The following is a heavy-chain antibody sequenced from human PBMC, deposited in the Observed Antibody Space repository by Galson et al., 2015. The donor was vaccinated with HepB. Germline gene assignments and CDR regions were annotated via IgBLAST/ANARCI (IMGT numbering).Heavy chain of an antibody. D-gene: IGHD3-22*01. J-gene: IGHJ4*02. V-gene: IGHV1-2*02. CDR3: ARNHDPVDYNSTSFDY. CDR2: INPNTGDT. Sequence: SVKVSCKASGFTFTGFYIHWVRQAPGQGLEWMGWINPNTGDTNYAQKFQGRVTMTRDTSISTAYMELSRLTSDDTAVYYCARNHDPVDYNSTSFDYWGQGTLVTVSS. CDR1: GFTFTGFY.